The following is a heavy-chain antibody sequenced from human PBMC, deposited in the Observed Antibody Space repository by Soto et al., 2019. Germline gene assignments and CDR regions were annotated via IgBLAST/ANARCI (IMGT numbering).Heavy chain of an antibody. CDR3: ARGGRRVRVPRNYYYYMDV. J-gene: IGHJ6*03. CDR2: INHSGST. D-gene: IGHD3-10*01. Sequence: QVQLQQWGAGLLKPSETLSLTCAVYGGSFSGYYWSWIRQPPGKGLEWIGEINHSGSTNYNPSLKSRVTISVDTPKSQFYLKLSSVTAADTAVYYCARGGRRVRVPRNYYYYMDVWGKGTTVTVSS. CDR1: GGSFSGYY. V-gene: IGHV4-34*01.